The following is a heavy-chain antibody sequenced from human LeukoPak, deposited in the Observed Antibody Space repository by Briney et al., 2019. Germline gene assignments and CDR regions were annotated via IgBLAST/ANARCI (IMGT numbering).Heavy chain of an antibody. CDR1: GGSFSGYY. CDR2: INHSGST. CDR3: ASLPLGYCSSTSCQRDY. J-gene: IGHJ4*02. Sequence: SETLSLTCAVYGGSFSGYYWSWIRQPPGKGLEWIGEINHSGSTNYNPSLKSRVTISVDTSRNQFSLKLSSVTAADTAVYYCASLPLGYCSSTSCQRDYWGQGTLVTVSS. V-gene: IGHV4-34*01. D-gene: IGHD2-2*01.